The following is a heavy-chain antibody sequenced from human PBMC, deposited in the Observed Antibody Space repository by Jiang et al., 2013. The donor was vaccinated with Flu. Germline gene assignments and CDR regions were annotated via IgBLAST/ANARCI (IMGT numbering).Heavy chain of an antibody. J-gene: IGHJ4*02. D-gene: IGHD5-18*01. CDR2: ISFDGSNK. V-gene: IGHV3-30*03. Sequence: WVRQAPGKGLEWWAIISFDGSNKYYADSVKGRFTISRDNSKNMLYLQMNSLRPEDTAVYYCARGVGGYSYGYILYWGRGTLVTVSS. CDR3: ARGVGGYSYGYILY.